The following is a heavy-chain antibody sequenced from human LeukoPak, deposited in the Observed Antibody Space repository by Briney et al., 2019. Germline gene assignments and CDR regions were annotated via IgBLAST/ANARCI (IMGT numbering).Heavy chain of an antibody. D-gene: IGHD2-2*01. CDR1: GFTFSSYE. CDR3: ARRYCSSTSCLIDY. Sequence: GGSLRLSCAASGFTFSSYEMNWVRQAPGKGLEWVSYISSIGTTIYYADSVKGRFTISRDNAKNSLYLQMNSLRAEDTAVYYCARRYCSSTSCLIDYWGQGTLVTVSS. CDR2: ISSIGTTI. J-gene: IGHJ4*02. V-gene: IGHV3-48*03.